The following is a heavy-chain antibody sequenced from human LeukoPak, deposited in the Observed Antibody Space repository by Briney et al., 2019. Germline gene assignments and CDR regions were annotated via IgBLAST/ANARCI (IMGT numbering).Heavy chain of an antibody. CDR1: GFTFSSYS. CDR3: ARDQRNTYGHGADY. CDR2: ISSSSNSAK. J-gene: IGHJ4*02. V-gene: IGHV3-48*01. D-gene: IGHD5-18*01. Sequence: PGGSLRLSCAASGFTFSSYSMNWVRQAPGKGLEWVSYISSSSNSAKYYADSVKGRFTVSRDNAKNSLYLQMNSLRAEDTALYYCARDQRNTYGHGADYWGQGALVTVSS.